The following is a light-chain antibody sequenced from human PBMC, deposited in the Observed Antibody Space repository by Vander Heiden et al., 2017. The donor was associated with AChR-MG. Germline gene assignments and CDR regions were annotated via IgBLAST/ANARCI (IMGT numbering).Light chain of an antibody. CDR2: EVN. V-gene: IGLV2-23*02. CDR3: CSYAGSSTLV. Sequence: QSALTQPASVSASPGQSITISCTGTRSDVGSYIFVSWYQQHPGKAPKLLIYEVNKRPSGVSNRFSGSKSGNTASLTISGLQAEDEADYYCCSYAGSSTLVFGGGTKLTVL. CDR1: RSDVGSYIF. J-gene: IGLJ2*01.